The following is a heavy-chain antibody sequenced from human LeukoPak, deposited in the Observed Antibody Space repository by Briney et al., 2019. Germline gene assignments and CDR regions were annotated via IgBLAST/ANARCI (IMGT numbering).Heavy chain of an antibody. CDR2: ISYSGST. CDR3: ARGGQLNWFDP. Sequence: PSETLSLTCTVSGGSISTYYWSWIRQPPGKGLGWIGYISYSGSTSSNPSLRSRVTISVDTSKNQFSLRLTSVTAADTAMYYCARGGQLNWFDPWGQGTLVTVSS. J-gene: IGHJ5*02. D-gene: IGHD5-18*01. V-gene: IGHV4-59*01. CDR1: GGSISTYY.